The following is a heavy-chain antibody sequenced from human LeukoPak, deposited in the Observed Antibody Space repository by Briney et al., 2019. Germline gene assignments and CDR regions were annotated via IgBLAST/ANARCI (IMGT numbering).Heavy chain of an antibody. CDR2: ISWNSGSI. V-gene: IGHV3-9*01. Sequence: GGSLRLSCAASGFTIDDYAMHWVRQAPGKGLEWVSGISWNSGSIGYADSVKGRFTISRDNAKNSLYLQMNSLRAEDTALYYCAKAFTFGGVIAPFDYWGQGTLVTVSS. D-gene: IGHD3-16*02. CDR1: GFTIDDYA. J-gene: IGHJ4*02. CDR3: AKAFTFGGVIAPFDY.